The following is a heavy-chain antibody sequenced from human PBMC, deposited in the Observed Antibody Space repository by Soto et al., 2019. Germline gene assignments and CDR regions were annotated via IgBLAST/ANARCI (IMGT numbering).Heavy chain of an antibody. CDR3: ARSALYGDLNNWFDP. J-gene: IGHJ5*02. CDR1: GYTFTSYG. CDR2: ISAYNGNT. Sequence: ASVKVSCKASGYTFTSYGISWVRQAPGQGLEWMGWISAYNGNTNYAQKLQGRVTMTTDTSTSTAYMELRSLRSDDTAVYYCARSALYGDLNNWFDPWGQGTLVTVSS. V-gene: IGHV1-18*01. D-gene: IGHD4-17*01.